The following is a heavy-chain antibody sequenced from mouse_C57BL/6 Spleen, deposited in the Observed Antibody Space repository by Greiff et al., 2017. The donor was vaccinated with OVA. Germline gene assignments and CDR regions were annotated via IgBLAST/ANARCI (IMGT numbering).Heavy chain of an antibody. CDR1: GYTFTSYW. J-gene: IGHJ4*01. D-gene: IGHD2-3*01. CDR2: LYPGSGST. V-gene: IGHV1-55*01. Sequence: QVQLQQPGAELVKPGASVKMSCKASGYTFTSYWITWVKQRPGQGLEWIGDLYPGSGSTNYNEKFKSKATLTVDTSYSTAYTQLSSLTSEDSAVYYCARYGDGYYDAMDYWGQGTSVTVSS. CDR3: ARYGDGYYDAMDY.